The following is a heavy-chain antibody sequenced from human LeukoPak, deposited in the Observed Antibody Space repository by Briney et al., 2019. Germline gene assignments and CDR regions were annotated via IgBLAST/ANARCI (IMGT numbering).Heavy chain of an antibody. V-gene: IGHV3-66*01. Sequence: GGSLRLSCAASGFTFSSYWMSWVRQAPGKGLEWVSVIYSGGSTYYADSVKGRFTISRDNSKNTLYLQMNSLRAEDTAVYYCARVPGFIWGQGTLVTVSS. D-gene: IGHD3-10*01. CDR1: GFTFSSYW. CDR3: ARVPGFI. J-gene: IGHJ4*02. CDR2: IYSGGST.